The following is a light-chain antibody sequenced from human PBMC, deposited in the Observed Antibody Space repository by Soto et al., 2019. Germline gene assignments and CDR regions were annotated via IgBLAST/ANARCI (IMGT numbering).Light chain of an antibody. CDR2: DAS. CDR3: QQYNSYSST. V-gene: IGKV1-5*01. Sequence: DIQMTQSPSTLSASVGDRVTITCRASQSISSWLAWYQQKPGKAPKLPIYDASSLESGVPSRFSGSGSGTEFTLTISSLQPDDFATYYCQQYNSYSSTFGQGTRLEIK. CDR1: QSISSW. J-gene: IGKJ5*01.